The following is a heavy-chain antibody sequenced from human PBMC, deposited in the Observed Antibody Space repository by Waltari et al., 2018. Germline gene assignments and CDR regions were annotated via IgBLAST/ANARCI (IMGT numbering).Heavy chain of an antibody. CDR2: INPKSGGT. D-gene: IGHD2-8*02. Sequence: QVQLVQSGAEVKKPGASVKVSCKASGYTFTDSYLQLVRQAPGQGLEWMGWINPKSGGTQYAQKFQGRVTMTRDTSINTGYMELSRLRSDDTAVYYCARDVPEIVLKAPSLGFDPWGQGTLVTVSS. CDR3: ARDVPEIVLKAPSLGFDP. CDR1: GYTFTDSY. J-gene: IGHJ5*02. V-gene: IGHV1-2*02.